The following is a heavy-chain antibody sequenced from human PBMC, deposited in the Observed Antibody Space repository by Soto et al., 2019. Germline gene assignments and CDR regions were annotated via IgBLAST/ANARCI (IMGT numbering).Heavy chain of an antibody. J-gene: IGHJ6*02. CDR2: MSYDGINK. CDR3: ARESDYARGYTYYGMDV. Sequence: QVQLVESGGGVVQPGRSLRLSCVASGFSFSSYGIHWVRQAPGKGLEWVAVMSYDGINKYYTDSVKGRFTISRDNSKNTLYMQINRLRAEDTAVYYCARESDYARGYTYYGMDVWGQGTTVTVSS. D-gene: IGHD4-17*01. V-gene: IGHV3-30*03. CDR1: GFSFSSYG.